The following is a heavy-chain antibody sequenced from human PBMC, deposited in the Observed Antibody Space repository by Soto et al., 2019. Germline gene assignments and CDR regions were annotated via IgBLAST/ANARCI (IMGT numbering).Heavy chain of an antibody. CDR3: ARRYGGNFDY. CDR1: GDTFTSYY. D-gene: IGHD3-16*01. Sequence: ASVKVSCKASGDTFTSYYMHWVRQAPGQGLEWMGIINPSGGSTNYAQKFQGRVTISVDTSKNQFSLKLSSVTAADTAVYYCARRYGGNFDYWG. V-gene: IGHV1-46*01. J-gene: IGHJ4*01. CDR2: INPSGGST.